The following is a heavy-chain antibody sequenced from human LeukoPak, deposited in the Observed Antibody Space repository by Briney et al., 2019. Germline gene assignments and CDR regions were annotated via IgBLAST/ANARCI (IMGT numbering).Heavy chain of an antibody. J-gene: IGHJ4*02. D-gene: IGHD3-3*01. V-gene: IGHV3-30*03. CDR1: GFIFSSYG. CDR2: ISYDGSNK. CDR3: ARDPAKLWSGHDY. Sequence: GGSLRLSCTASGFIFSSYGMHWVRQAPGKGPEWVAVISYDGSNKYYADSVKGRFTISRDNSKNTLYVQMNSLRAEDTAVYYCARDPAKLWSGHDYWGQGTLVTVSS.